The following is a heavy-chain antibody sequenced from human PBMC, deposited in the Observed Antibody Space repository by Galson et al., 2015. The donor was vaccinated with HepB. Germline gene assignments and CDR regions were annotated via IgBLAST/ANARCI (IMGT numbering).Heavy chain of an antibody. Sequence: DSVKGRFALSRDNSKNTLYLQMNSLRAEDTAVYYCARGDSSSWTPYYYYYYGMDVWGQGTTVTVSS. V-gene: IGHV3-30*07. D-gene: IGHD6-13*01. CDR3: ARGDSSSWTPYYYYYYGMDV. J-gene: IGHJ6*02.